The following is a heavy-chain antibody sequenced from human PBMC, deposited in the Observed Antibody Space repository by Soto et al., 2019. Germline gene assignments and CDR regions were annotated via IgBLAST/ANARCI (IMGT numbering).Heavy chain of an antibody. CDR1: GGSISNYY. CDR2: IYSSGST. Sequence: SETLSLTCTVSGGSISNYYWNWIRQSPGKGLEWIGYIYSSGSTHYNPSLQNRVTISIDTSKNQVSLKVNSVTAADTAVYYCARDHPHSYGVYYFDYWGQGTPATVSS. V-gene: IGHV4-59*01. D-gene: IGHD5-18*01. CDR3: ARDHPHSYGVYYFDY. J-gene: IGHJ4*02.